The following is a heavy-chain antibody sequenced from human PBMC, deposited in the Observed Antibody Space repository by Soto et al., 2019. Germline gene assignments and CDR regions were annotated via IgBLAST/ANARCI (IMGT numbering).Heavy chain of an antibody. CDR1: GYTFTSYG. Sequence: ASVKVSCKASGYTFTSYGISWVRQAPGQGLEWMGWIGAYNGDTNYAQKLQGRVSMTTDTSTSTAYMELRSLRSDDAAVYYCARADWRDDRRQGYYYYYYGMDVWGNGTTVTVSS. CDR2: IGAYNGDT. J-gene: IGHJ6*04. V-gene: IGHV1-18*04. CDR3: ARADWRDDRRQGYYYYYYGMDV. D-gene: IGHD3-9*01.